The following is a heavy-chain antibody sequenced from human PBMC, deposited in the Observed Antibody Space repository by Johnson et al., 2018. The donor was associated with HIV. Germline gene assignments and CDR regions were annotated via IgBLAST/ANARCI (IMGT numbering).Heavy chain of an antibody. CDR2: ISSSGSTI. V-gene: IGHV3-11*04. J-gene: IGHJ3*02. D-gene: IGHD2-8*02. Sequence: QMLLVESGGGLVKPGGSLRLSCAASGFTFSDYYMSWFRQAPGKGLEWVSYISSSGSTIYYADSVKGRFTISRDNGMNSLYLQMNSLRAEDTAVYYCVRGGTAYWDRVSAFDIWGQGTMVTVSS. CDR3: VRGGTAYWDRVSAFDI. CDR1: GFTFSDYY.